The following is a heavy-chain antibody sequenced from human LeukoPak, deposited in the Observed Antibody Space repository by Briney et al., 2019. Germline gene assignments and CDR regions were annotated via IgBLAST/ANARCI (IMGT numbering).Heavy chain of an antibody. V-gene: IGHV3-33*01. CDR2: IWYDGSNK. D-gene: IGHD4-17*01. J-gene: IGHJ5*02. CDR3: ARELYGDYSNWFDP. Sequence: GRSLRLSCAASGFTFSNYGMHWVRQAPAKGLEWVAVIWYDGSNKYYTDTVKGRVTISRDNCKNKLYLQMNRLRTEDTALYYCARELYGDYSNWFDPWGQGTLVTVSS. CDR1: GFTFSNYG.